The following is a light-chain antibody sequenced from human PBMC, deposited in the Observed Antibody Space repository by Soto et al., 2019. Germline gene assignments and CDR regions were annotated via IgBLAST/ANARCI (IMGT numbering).Light chain of an antibody. J-gene: IGKJ1*01. CDR2: GAS. CDR1: QSVSITY. Sequence: ELVLTRSRGTLSLSPGERATLSCRASQSVSITYLAWYQQKPGQAPRLVMYGASTRATGIPARFSGSGSGTEFTLTINSLQYEDFAVYYCQQYNNWTRTFGQGTKVDIK. CDR3: QQYNNWTRT. V-gene: IGKV3-15*01.